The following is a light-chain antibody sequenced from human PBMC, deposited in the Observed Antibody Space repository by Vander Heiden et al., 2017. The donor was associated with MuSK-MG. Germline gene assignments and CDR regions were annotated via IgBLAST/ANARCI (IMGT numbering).Light chain of an antibody. Sequence: DIQMTQSPSSLYASVGDRVTITCRASQSISSYLNWYQQKPGKAPKLLIYAASSLQSGVPSRFSGSGSGTDFTLTISRLQPEDFATYYCQQSDSTPITFGQGTRVXIK. CDR2: AAS. CDR1: QSISSY. CDR3: QQSDSTPIT. J-gene: IGKJ5*01. V-gene: IGKV1-39*01.